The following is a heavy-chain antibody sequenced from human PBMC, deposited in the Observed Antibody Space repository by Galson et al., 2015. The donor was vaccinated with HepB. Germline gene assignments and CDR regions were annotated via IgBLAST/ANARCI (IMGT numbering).Heavy chain of an antibody. J-gene: IGHJ6*02. CDR3: AKDVNPRLRYFDRIETSSYYGVDV. CDR2: ISWDGART. Sequence: SLRLSCAAAGFNFDDVTMHWVRQAPGKGLEWVSLISWDGARTYRAASMKGRFTISRDNNKNSLFLDMSSLRTGDTALYYCAKDVNPRLRYFDRIETSSYYGVDVWGHETTVTVSS. D-gene: IGHD3-9*01. CDR1: GFNFDDVT. V-gene: IGHV3-43*01.